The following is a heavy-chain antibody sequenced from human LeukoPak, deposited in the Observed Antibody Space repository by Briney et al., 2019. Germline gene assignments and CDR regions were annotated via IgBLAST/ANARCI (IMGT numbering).Heavy chain of an antibody. CDR2: ISGSGGST. Sequence: GGSLRLSCAASGFTFSSYAMSWVRQAPGKGLEWVSAISGSGGSTYYADSVKGRFTISRDNSKNTLYLQMNSLRAEDTAVYYCAKDLEWELLRLLDYWGQGTLVTVSS. CDR1: GFTFSSYA. D-gene: IGHD1-26*01. J-gene: IGHJ4*02. V-gene: IGHV3-23*01. CDR3: AKDLEWELLRLLDY.